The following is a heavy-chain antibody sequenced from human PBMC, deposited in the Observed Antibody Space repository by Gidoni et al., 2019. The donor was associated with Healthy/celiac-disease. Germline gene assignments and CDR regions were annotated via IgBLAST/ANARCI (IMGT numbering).Heavy chain of an antibody. J-gene: IGHJ5*02. CDR2: IYYSGST. V-gene: IGHV4-39*01. CDR1: GGSISSSSYY. Sequence: QLQLQESGPGLVKPSETLSLTCTVSGGSISSSSYYWGWIRQPPGKGLEWIGSIYYSGSTYYNPSLKSRVTISVDTSKNQFSLKLSSVTAADTAVYYCARHSGEHIVVVTAIHWFDPWGQGTLVTVSS. CDR3: ARHSGEHIVVVTAIHWFDP. D-gene: IGHD2-21*02.